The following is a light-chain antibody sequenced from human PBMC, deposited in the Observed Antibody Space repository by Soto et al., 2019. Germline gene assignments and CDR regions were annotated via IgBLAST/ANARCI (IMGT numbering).Light chain of an antibody. J-gene: IGKJ1*01. CDR3: HHYGSAPLMA. V-gene: IGKV3-20*01. CDR2: GAS. Sequence: EIVLTQSPGTLSLSPGERATLSCRASQSVSSSYLAWYQQKPDQAPRLLIYGASSSATGIPDRFSGSWSGTDFTLAISRLEPEDFAVYYCHHYGSAPLMAFGQGTKVEIK. CDR1: QSVSSSY.